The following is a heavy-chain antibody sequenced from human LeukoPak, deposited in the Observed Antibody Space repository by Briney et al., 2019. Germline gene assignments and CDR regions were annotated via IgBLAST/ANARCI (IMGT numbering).Heavy chain of an antibody. Sequence: GGSLRLSCAASGFTFGSYAMSWVRQAPGKGLEWVSAISGSGGSTYYADSVKGRFTISRDNSKNTLYLQMNSLRAEDTAVYYCAKDLSIWSGYYTRNTAMARGPLSDYWGQGTLVSVSS. D-gene: IGHD3-3*01. V-gene: IGHV3-23*01. CDR2: ISGSGGST. CDR1: GFTFGSYA. CDR3: AKDLSIWSGYYTRNTAMARGPLSDY. J-gene: IGHJ4*02.